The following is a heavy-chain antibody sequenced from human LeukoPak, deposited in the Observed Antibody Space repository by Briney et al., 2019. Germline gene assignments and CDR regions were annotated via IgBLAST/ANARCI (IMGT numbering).Heavy chain of an antibody. D-gene: IGHD4-23*01. J-gene: IGHJ6*02. V-gene: IGHV4-59*08. CDR2: VHHSVCT. Sequence: SQTLSLTCTVSGDSMSACYWMCIRHPPAKGLEWMGDVHHSVCTNDNPSHKSRGTISVDASKNQCSLNLSAGTAADTAVYDCAGDYGGFEGVMDFWGQGITVTVSS. CDR1: GDSMSACY. CDR3: AGDYGGFEGVMDF.